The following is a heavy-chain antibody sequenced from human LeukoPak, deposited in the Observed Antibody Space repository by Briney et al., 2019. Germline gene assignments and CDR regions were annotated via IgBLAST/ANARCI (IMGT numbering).Heavy chain of an antibody. J-gene: IGHJ4*02. D-gene: IGHD3-16*01. Sequence: SETLSLTCTVSGGSISSYYWSWIRQPPGKGLEWIGYIYYSGSTNYNPSLKSRVTISVDTSKNQFSLKLSPVTAADTAGYYGARDLVGLGFDYWGQGTLVTVSS. CDR1: GGSISSYY. CDR3: ARDLVGLGFDY. V-gene: IGHV4-59*01. CDR2: IYYSGST.